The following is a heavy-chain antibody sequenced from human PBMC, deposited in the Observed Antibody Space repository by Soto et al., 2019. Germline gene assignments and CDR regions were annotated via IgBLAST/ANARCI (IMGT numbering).Heavy chain of an antibody. Sequence: QVQLVQSGAEVKKPGASVKVSCKASGYTFTSYYMHWVRQAPGQGLEWMGIINPSGGSTSYAQKFQGRVTRTRDTSTSTVYMELSSLRSEDTAVYYCARGGTVTTSPYYYGMDVWGQGTTVTVSS. CDR2: INPSGGST. CDR1: GYTFTSYY. CDR3: ARGGTVTTSPYYYGMDV. D-gene: IGHD4-17*01. V-gene: IGHV1-46*01. J-gene: IGHJ6*02.